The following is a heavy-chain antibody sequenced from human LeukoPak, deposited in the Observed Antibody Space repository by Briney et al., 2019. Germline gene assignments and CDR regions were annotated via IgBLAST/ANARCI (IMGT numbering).Heavy chain of an antibody. Sequence: ASVKVSCKASGYTFTGYYMHWVRQAPGQGLEWMGWINPNRGGTNYAQKFQGRVTMTRDTSISTAYMELSRLRSDDTAVYYCARAVVVTAISIDYWGQGTLVTVSS. D-gene: IGHD2-21*02. CDR1: GYTFTGYY. J-gene: IGHJ4*02. CDR2: INPNRGGT. CDR3: ARAVVVTAISIDY. V-gene: IGHV1-2*02.